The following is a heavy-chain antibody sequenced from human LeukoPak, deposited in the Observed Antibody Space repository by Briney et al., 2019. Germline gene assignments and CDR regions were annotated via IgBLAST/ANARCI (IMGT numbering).Heavy chain of an antibody. CDR2: INHSGST. CDR3: ARGRRVGSPTKYYYMDV. Sequence: SETLSLTCAVYGGSFSGYYWSWIRQPPGKGLEWIGEINHSGSTNYNPSLKSRVTISVDTSKNQFSLKLSSVTAADTAVYYCARGRRVGSPTKYYYMDVWGKGTTVTVSS. D-gene: IGHD1-26*01. CDR1: GGSFSGYY. V-gene: IGHV4-34*01. J-gene: IGHJ6*03.